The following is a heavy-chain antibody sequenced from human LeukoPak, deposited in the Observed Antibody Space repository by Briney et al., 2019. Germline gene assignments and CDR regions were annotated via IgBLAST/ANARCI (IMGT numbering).Heavy chain of an antibody. CDR1: GFTFSSYA. Sequence: GGSLRLSCAASGFTFSSYAMSWVRQAPGKGLEWVSGISGNGAGTYYGDSVKGRFTISRDNSKNTLYLQMNSLRAEDTAVYYCAKDTVLLWFGELLEPIDYWGQGTLVTVSS. CDR2: ISGNGAGT. V-gene: IGHV3-23*01. J-gene: IGHJ4*02. D-gene: IGHD3-10*01. CDR3: AKDTVLLWFGELLEPIDY.